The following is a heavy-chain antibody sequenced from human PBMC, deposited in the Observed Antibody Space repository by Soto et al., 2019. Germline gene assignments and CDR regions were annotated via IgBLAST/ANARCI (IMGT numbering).Heavy chain of an antibody. V-gene: IGHV3-13*05. D-gene: IGHD2-2*01. J-gene: IGHJ3*02. CDR3: ARGGTRSTSRAFDI. CDR2: IGTAGDP. CDR1: GFTFSSYD. Sequence: EVQLVESGGGLVQPGGSLRLSCAASGFTFSSYDMHWVRQATGKGLEWVSAIGTAGDPYYPCSVKGRFTISRENAKYSLYPQMNSLRAGDTAVYYCARGGTRSTSRAFDIWGQGTMVTVSS.